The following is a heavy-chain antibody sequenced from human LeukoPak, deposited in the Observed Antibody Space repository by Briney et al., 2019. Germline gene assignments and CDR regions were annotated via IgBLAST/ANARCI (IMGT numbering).Heavy chain of an antibody. D-gene: IGHD6-13*01. V-gene: IGHV4-59*01. CDR2: IYYSGST. CDR1: GGSISSYY. CDR3: ARGGSSWYFPYYYYYMDV. Sequence: SETLSLTCTVSGGSISSYYWSWIRQPPGKGLEWIGYIYYSGSTNYNPSLKSRVTISVDTSKNQFSLKLSPVTAADTAVYYCARGGSSWYFPYYYYYMDVWGKGTTVTISS. J-gene: IGHJ6*03.